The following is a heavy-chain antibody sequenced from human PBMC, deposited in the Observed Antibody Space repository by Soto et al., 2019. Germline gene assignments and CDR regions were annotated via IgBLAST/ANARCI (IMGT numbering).Heavy chain of an antibody. CDR1: GFTFSSYS. D-gene: IGHD3-16*02. CDR3: ASWPLGELSPYYYYYYMDV. Sequence: EVQLVESGGGLVQPGGSLRLSCAASGFTFSSYSMNWVRQAPGKGLEWVSYISSSSSTIYYADSVKGRFTISRDNAKNSLYLQMNSLRAEDTAVYYCASWPLGELSPYYYYYYMDVWGKGTTVTVSS. CDR2: ISSSSSTI. J-gene: IGHJ6*03. V-gene: IGHV3-48*01.